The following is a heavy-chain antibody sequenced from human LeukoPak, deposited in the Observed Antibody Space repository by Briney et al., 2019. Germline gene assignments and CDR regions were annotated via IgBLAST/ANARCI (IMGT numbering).Heavy chain of an antibody. Sequence: KSGGSLRLSCAASGFTFSSYSMNWVRQAPGKGLEWVSSISSSSSYIYYADSVKGRFTIPRDNAKNSLYLQMNSLRAEDTAVYYCARSPPSIAARPGGDCDYWGQGTLVTVSS. V-gene: IGHV3-21*01. J-gene: IGHJ4*02. CDR3: ARSPPSIAARPGGDCDY. D-gene: IGHD6-6*01. CDR2: ISSSSSYI. CDR1: GFTFSSYS.